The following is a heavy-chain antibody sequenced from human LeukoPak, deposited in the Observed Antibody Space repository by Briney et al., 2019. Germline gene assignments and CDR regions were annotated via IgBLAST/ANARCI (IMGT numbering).Heavy chain of an antibody. CDR2: ISYDGSNK. V-gene: IGHV3-30*04. D-gene: IGHD6-6*01. Sequence: GGSLRLSCAASGFTSRSYAIHWVRQAPGKGLEWVAVISYDGSNKNYADSVQGRFTVSRDNSKNTMSLQMNSLSAEDTAVYYCARELSSSSPYYFDYWGQGTLVIVSS. CDR1: GFTSRSYA. J-gene: IGHJ4*02. CDR3: ARELSSSSPYYFDY.